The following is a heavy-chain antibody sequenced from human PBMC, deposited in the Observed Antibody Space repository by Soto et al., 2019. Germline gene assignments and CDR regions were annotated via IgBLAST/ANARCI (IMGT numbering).Heavy chain of an antibody. D-gene: IGHD4-17*01. V-gene: IGHV1-46*01. J-gene: IGHJ4*02. CDR1: GYTFTSYY. CDR2: INPSGGST. CDR3: ARVLGPPNDYGDYVGY. Sequence: AASVKVSCKASGYTFTSYYMHWVRQAPGQGLEWMGIINPSGGSTSYAQKFQGRVTMTRDTSTSTVYMELSSLRSEDTAVYYCARVLGPPNDYGDYVGYWGQGTLVTVSS.